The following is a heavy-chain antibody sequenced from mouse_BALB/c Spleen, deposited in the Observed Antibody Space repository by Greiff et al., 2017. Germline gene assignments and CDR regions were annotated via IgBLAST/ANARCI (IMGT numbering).Heavy chain of an antibody. CDR3: ARDEGWALFAY. Sequence: QVQLQQSGPGLVAPSQSLSITCTVSGFSLTSYGVHWVRQPPGKGLEWLGVIWAGGSKNYNSALMSRLSIIKDNTKDQVFLKMNTLQTDDTAMYYCARDEGWALFAYWGQGTLVTVSA. CDR1: GFSLTSYG. CDR2: IWAGGSK. J-gene: IGHJ3*01. D-gene: IGHD2-3*01. V-gene: IGHV2-9*02.